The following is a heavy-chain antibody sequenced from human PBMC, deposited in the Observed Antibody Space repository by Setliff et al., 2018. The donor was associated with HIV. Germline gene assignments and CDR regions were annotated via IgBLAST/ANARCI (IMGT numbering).Heavy chain of an antibody. D-gene: IGHD1-26*01. CDR2: IFYSGST. CDR1: GGSITSYY. CDR3: ARLRDMEWELIGLDY. Sequence: SETLSLTCTVSGGSITSYYWSWIRQPPGKGLEWIGYIFYSGSTYYSPSLKGRLTISVDTSKNQFSLNLSSVTAADTAVYYCARLRDMEWELIGLDYWGRGTLVTVSS. J-gene: IGHJ4*02. V-gene: IGHV4-59*08.